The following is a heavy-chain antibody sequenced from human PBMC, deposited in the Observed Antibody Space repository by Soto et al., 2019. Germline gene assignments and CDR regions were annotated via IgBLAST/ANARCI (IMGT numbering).Heavy chain of an antibody. J-gene: IGHJ2*01. CDR2: INAGNGNT. Sequence: QVQLVQSGAEVKKPGASVKVSCKASGYTFTSYAMHWVRQAPGQRLEWMGWINAGNGNTKYSQKFQGRVTITRDTSASPATMGLSSLRSEDTAVYYCARGADPPPRLYWYFDLWGRGTLVTVSS. CDR3: ARGADPPPRLYWYFDL. V-gene: IGHV1-3*01. CDR1: GYTFTSYA.